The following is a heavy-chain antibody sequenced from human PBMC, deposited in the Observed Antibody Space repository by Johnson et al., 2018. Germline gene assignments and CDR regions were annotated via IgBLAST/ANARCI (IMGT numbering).Heavy chain of an antibody. J-gene: IGHJ6*02. V-gene: IGHV3-23*04. CDR3: ARDGGRYYYYYYGMDV. CDR2: ISGSGGST. CDR1: GFTFSSYA. D-gene: IGHD1-1*01. Sequence: VQLVQSGGGLVQPGGSLRLSCAASGFTFSSYAMSWVRQAPGKGLEWVSAISGSGGSTYYADPVKGRFTISRDNSKNTLYLQMNSLRAEDTAVYYCARDGGRYYYYYYGMDVWGQGTTVTVS.